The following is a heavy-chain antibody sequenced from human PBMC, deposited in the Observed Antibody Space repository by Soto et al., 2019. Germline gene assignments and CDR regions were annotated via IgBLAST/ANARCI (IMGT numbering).Heavy chain of an antibody. V-gene: IGHV3-30*04. D-gene: IGHD3-22*01. CDR1: GFSFSIHA. CDR2: MSPNGKNQ. J-gene: IGHJ4*02. CDR3: ASGAAFYYDTSRY. Sequence: PGGSLRLSCAAPGFSFSIHALHWIRQAPGEGLEWVAVMSPNGKNQYYADSVKGRFTISRDTSKSTLSLQMTSLRPEDTAVYYCASGAAFYYDTSRYWGQGTLVTV.